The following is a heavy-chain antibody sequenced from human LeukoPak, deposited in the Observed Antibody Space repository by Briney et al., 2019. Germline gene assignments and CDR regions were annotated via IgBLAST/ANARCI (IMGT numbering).Heavy chain of an antibody. CDR3: ATMSRTTFFDAFDV. D-gene: IGHD1-7*01. V-gene: IGHV1-24*01. J-gene: IGHJ3*01. CDR2: FAREDVEA. Sequence: ASVKVSCTVSGYTXTDLSMHWVRQAPGKGLEWMGHFAREDVEAIYAQKFRGRVTVTEDTSTDTGYMDLSSLRSDDTAVYYCATMSRTTFFDAFDVWGRGTMVTVSS. CDR1: GYTXTDLS.